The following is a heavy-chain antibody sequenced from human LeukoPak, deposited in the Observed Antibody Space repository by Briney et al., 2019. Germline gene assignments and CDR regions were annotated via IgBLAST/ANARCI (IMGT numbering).Heavy chain of an antibody. V-gene: IGHV3-23*01. Sequence: GGTLRLSCAASGFTFRTSGMSWVRQAPGKGLEWVSAISGSGVSTYYADSVKGRFTISRDNSKNTLYLHMNGLRVEDTAIYYCARDERWIQFNYWGQGTLVTVSS. CDR2: ISGSGVST. CDR3: ARDERWIQFNY. J-gene: IGHJ4*02. D-gene: IGHD5-18*01. CDR1: GFTFRTSG.